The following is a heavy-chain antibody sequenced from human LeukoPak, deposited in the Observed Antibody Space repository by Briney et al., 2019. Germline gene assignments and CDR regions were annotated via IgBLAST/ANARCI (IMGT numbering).Heavy chain of an antibody. J-gene: IGHJ4*02. D-gene: IGHD2-21*01. CDR1: GGSISGSNYY. V-gene: IGHV4-39*01. Sequence: SETLSLTCTVSGGSISGSNYYWGWIRQPPGKGLEWIGVVYYSGSTYYNPSLKSRVTISVDTSKNQFSLRLSSVTAADTALYYCARSLHISAPFDVWGQGTLVTVSS. CDR2: VYYSGST. CDR3: ARSLHISAPFDV.